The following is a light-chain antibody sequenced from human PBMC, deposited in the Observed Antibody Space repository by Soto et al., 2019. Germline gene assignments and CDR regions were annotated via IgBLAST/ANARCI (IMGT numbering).Light chain of an antibody. CDR2: GAS. J-gene: IGKJ5*01. V-gene: IGKV3-20*01. Sequence: EIVLTQSPGTLSLSPGERATLSCGASQSFSSNYLAWYQQKPGQAPRLLIYGASNRATGIPDRFSGSGSGTDFTLTISRLEPEDFAVYYCKQYGTSPGITFGQGTRLEIK. CDR1: QSFSSNY. CDR3: KQYGTSPGIT.